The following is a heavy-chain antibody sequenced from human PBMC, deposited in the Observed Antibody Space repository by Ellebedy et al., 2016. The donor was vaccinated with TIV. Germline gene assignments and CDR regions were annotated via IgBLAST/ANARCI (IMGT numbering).Heavy chain of an antibody. CDR2: ISGSGGST. V-gene: IGHV3-23*01. CDR3: AKGTIFGVVIILSFDY. D-gene: IGHD3-3*01. J-gene: IGHJ4*02. CDR1: GFTFSSYA. Sequence: GGSLRLXXAASGFTFSSYAMSWVRQAPGKGLEWVSAISGSGGSTYYADSVKGRFTISRDNSKNTLYLQMNSLRAEDTAVYYCAKGTIFGVVIILSFDYWGQGTLVTVSS.